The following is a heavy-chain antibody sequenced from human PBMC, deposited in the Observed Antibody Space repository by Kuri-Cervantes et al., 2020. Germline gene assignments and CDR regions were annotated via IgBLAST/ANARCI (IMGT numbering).Heavy chain of an antibody. V-gene: IGHV3-7*02. D-gene: IGHD3-16*01. Sequence: GGSLRLSCAASGFTFSSYWMSWVRQAPGKGLEWVANIKQDGSGKYYVDSVKGRFTISRDNAKKSLFLQMSSLRAEDTAVYYCARAGELDYWGQGTLVTVSS. J-gene: IGHJ4*02. CDR2: IKQDGSGK. CDR1: GFTFSSYW. CDR3: ARAGELDY.